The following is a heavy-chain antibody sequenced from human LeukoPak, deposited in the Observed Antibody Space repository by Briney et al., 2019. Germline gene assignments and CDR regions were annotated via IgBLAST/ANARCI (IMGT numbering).Heavy chain of an antibody. CDR1: GGTFISYT. J-gene: IGHJ4*02. Sequence: ASVKVSCKXSGGTFISYTISWVRQAPGQGLEWMGRIIPILSIANYAQKFHGRVTITADKSTSTAYMELSSLRSEDAAVYYCARDVRHYYDSSGYEDSNDYWGQGTLVTVSS. D-gene: IGHD3-22*01. V-gene: IGHV1-69*04. CDR2: IIPILSIA. CDR3: ARDVRHYYDSSGYEDSNDY.